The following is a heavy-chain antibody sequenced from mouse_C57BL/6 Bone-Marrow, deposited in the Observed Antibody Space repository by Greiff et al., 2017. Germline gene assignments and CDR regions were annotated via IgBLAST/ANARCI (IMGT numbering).Heavy chain of an antibody. V-gene: IGHV1-55*01. CDR2: IYPGSGST. CDR3: ARSYYGSSPWFAT. J-gene: IGHJ3*01. D-gene: IGHD1-1*01. Sequence: QVQLQQPGAELVKPGASVKMSCKASGYTFTSYWITWVKQRPGQGLEWIGDIYPGSGSTNYNEKFKSKATLTVDTSSSTAYMQLSSLTSEDSAVYYCARSYYGSSPWFATGAKGLWSLSLQ. CDR1: GYTFTSYW.